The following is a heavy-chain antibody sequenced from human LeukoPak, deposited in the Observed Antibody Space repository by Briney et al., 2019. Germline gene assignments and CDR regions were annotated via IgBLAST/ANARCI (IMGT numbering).Heavy chain of an antibody. D-gene: IGHD5/OR15-5a*01. CDR2: IRGSSGST. CDR3: AKGNLRGPPPNIGY. J-gene: IGHJ4*02. Sequence: PGGSLRLSCAASGFTFSSYAMSWVRQAPGKGLEWVSAIRGSSGSTYYADSVKGRFTISRDNSKNTLYLQMNSLRAEDTAVYYCAKGNLRGPPPNIGYWGQGTLVTVSS. CDR1: GFTFSSYA. V-gene: IGHV3-23*01.